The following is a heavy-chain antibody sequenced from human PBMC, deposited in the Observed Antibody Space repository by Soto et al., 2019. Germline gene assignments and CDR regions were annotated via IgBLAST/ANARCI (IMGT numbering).Heavy chain of an antibody. V-gene: IGHV3-74*01. J-gene: IGHJ4*02. Sequence: EVQLVESGGGLVQPGGSLRLSCAASGFTFSSYWMHWVRQAPGKGLVWVSRINSDGSSTSYADSVKGRFNISRDNAKTTLYLQMNSLRAEDTAVYYCVRTSLVVAAATREDYWGQGTLVTVSS. CDR1: GFTFSSYW. CDR3: VRTSLVVAAATREDY. D-gene: IGHD2-15*01. CDR2: INSDGSST.